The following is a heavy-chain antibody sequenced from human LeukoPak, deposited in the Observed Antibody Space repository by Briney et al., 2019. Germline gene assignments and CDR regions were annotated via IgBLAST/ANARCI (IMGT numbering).Heavy chain of an antibody. CDR2: ISDGGSRK. V-gene: IGHV3-30*18. CDR1: GFTFRTYG. CDR3: AKDPANWGNYGYFDY. D-gene: IGHD3-16*01. Sequence: GGSLRLSCVVSGFTFRTYGMHWVRQAPGKGLEWVAVISDGGSRKYYADSVKGRFTISRDNSKNTLYVQMNSLRPEDTAVYYCAKDPANWGNYGYFDYWGQGTLVTVSS. J-gene: IGHJ4*02.